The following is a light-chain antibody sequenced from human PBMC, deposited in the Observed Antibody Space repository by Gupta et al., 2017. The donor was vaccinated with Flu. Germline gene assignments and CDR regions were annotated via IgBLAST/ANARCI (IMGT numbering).Light chain of an antibody. CDR3: QQYNSYSRYT. Sequence: DIQMTQSPSTLSASVGDRVTITCRASQSISSWLAWYQQKPGKAPKLLIYKASSLESGVPSRFSGSGSGTEFTLTISSLQPDDFATYYCQQYNSYSRYTFGQGTKLKIK. CDR1: QSISSW. V-gene: IGKV1-5*03. J-gene: IGKJ2*01. CDR2: KAS.